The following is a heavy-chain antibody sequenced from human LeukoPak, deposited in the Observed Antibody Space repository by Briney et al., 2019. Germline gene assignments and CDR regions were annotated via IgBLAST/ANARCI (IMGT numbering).Heavy chain of an antibody. CDR1: GFTFSSYA. D-gene: IGHD3-10*01. CDR2: ISGSGGST. J-gene: IGHJ4*02. CDR3: AKDKEGAGRFNFFDY. V-gene: IGHV3-23*01. Sequence: GGSLRPSCAASGFTFSSYAMSWVRQAPGKGLEWVSAISGSGGSTYYADSVKGRFTISRDNSKNTLYLQMNSLRAEDTAVYYCAKDKEGAGRFNFFDYWGQGTLVTVSS.